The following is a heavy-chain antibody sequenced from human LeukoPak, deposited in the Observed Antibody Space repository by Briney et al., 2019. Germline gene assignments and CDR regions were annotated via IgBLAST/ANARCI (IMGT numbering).Heavy chain of an antibody. CDR1: GFTFSIYN. Sequence: GGSLRLSCATSGFTFSIYNMNWVRQAPGKGLEWVSSITTGSTFISYADSVKGRFTISRDNSKNSLFLQMNSLRAEDTAVYYCTRTPSTVSTRIRFDYGAREPCSASPQ. CDR3: TRTPSTVSTRIRFD. V-gene: IGHV3-21*01. CDR2: ITTGSTFI. D-gene: IGHD2-21*02. J-gene: IGHJ4*02.